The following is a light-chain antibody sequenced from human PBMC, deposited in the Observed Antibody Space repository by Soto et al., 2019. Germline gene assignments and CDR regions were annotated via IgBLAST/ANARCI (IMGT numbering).Light chain of an antibody. V-gene: IGLV2-14*01. CDR1: SSDVGGYNY. Sequence: QSALTQPASVSGSPGQSITISCTGTSSDVGGYNYVSWYQQHPSKAPKLMIYDVSNRPSGVSNRFSGSKSGNTASLTISGLQADDEADYYCSSYTSRSTLVFGGGTKLTVL. CDR3: SSYTSRSTLV. CDR2: DVS. J-gene: IGLJ2*01.